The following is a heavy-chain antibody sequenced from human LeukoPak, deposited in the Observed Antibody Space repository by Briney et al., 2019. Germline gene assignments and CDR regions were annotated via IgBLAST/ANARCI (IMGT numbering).Heavy chain of an antibody. CDR3: ARVSDIVVVPAPGP. CDR2: ISAYNGNT. V-gene: IGHV1-18*01. CDR1: GYTFTSYG. Sequence: ASVRVSCKASGYTFTSYGISWVRQAPGQGLEWMGWISAYNGNTNYAQKLQGRVTMTTDTSTSTAYMELRSLRSDDTAVYYCARVSDIVVVPAPGPWGQGTLVTVSS. D-gene: IGHD2-2*01. J-gene: IGHJ5*02.